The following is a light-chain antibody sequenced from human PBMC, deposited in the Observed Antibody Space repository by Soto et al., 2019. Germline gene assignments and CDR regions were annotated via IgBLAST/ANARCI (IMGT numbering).Light chain of an antibody. CDR1: SSDIGNYNL. CDR2: EGS. V-gene: IGLV2-23*01. Sequence: QSALTQPASVSGSPGQSITISCTGTSSDIGNYNLVSWYQQRPDKAPKLILYEGSKRPSGVSNRFSGSKSGNTASLTISGLQAEDEADYYCCSYAGSSTFYVFGTGTKVTVL. CDR3: CSYAGSSTFYV. J-gene: IGLJ1*01.